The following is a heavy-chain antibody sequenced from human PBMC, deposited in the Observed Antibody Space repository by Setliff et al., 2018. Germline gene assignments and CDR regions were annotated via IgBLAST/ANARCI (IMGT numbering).Heavy chain of an antibody. Sequence: GSGPTLVNPTQTLTLTCTFSGFSLSTSGICVSWIRQPPGKALEWLARIDWDDDKYYTPSLKTRLTISKDTSKNQVVLTMTNMDPVDTATYYCARTVRSGSYHYYYMDVWGKGTTVTAP. D-gene: IGHD1-26*01. V-gene: IGHV2-70*11. CDR2: IDWDDDK. CDR1: GFSLSTSGIC. J-gene: IGHJ6*03. CDR3: ARTVRSGSYHYYYMDV.